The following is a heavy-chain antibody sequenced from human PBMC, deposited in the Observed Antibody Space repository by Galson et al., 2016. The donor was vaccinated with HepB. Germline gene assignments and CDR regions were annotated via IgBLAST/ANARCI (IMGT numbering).Heavy chain of an antibody. CDR1: GLTFTTYS. CDR3: ARDGGRGYTYGYFDY. J-gene: IGHJ4*02. D-gene: IGHD5-18*01. Sequence: SLRLSCPASGLTFTTYSMTWVRQAPGKGPEWVSYLSSRSSTVYSADSLKGRFPISRDNAKNSLYLKMTRLRDEDTAVFYCARDGGRGYTYGYFDYWGRGTLVTVSS. CDR2: LSSRSSTV. V-gene: IGHV3-48*02.